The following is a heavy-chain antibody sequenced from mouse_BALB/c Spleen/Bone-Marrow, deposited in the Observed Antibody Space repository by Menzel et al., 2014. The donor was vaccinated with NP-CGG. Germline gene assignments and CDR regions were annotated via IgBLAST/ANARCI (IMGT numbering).Heavy chain of an antibody. D-gene: IGHD1-1*01. J-gene: IGHJ3*01. CDR3: APYYYGRWFTY. CDR2: IGPANGNT. Sequence: VQLKESGAELVKPGASVKLSCTASGFNIKDPYMHWVKQRPEQGLEWIGRIGPANGNTKYDPKFQGKATITADTSSNTAYLQLSSLTSEDTAVYYCAPYYYGRWFTYWGQGTLVTVSA. V-gene: IGHV14-3*02. CDR1: GFNIKDPY.